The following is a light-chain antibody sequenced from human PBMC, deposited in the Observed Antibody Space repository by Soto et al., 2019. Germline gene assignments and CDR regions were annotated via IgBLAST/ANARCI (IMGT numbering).Light chain of an antibody. CDR2: GAS. V-gene: IGKV3-15*01. CDR3: QQYNHWPT. CDR1: QSVSTN. J-gene: IGKJ1*01. Sequence: EIVLTQSPGTLSLSPGERATLSCRASQSVSTNLAWYQQKPGQAPRLLIYGASTRATGIPARFSGSGSGTEFTLTISSLQSEDFVVYSCQQYNHWPTFGQGTKVDIK.